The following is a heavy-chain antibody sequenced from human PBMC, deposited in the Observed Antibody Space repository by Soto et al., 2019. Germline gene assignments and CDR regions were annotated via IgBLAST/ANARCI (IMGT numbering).Heavy chain of an antibody. Sequence: QVQLVESGGGVVQPGRSLRLSCAASGFIFSSYGMHWVRQAPGKGLAWVAVISYDGSNKYYADSVKGRFTISRDNSKNTLYLQMNSLRAEDTAVYYCAKDQLYLRQRLADYWCQGTLVTVSS. CDR3: AKDQLYLRQRLADY. V-gene: IGHV3-30*18. D-gene: IGHD6-25*01. J-gene: IGHJ4*02. CDR1: GFIFSSYG. CDR2: ISYDGSNK.